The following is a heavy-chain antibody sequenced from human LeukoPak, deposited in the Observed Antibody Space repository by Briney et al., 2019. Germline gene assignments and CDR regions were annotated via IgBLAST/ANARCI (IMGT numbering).Heavy chain of an antibody. D-gene: IGHD4-17*01. CDR3: AREALGDYANYFDY. V-gene: IGHV4-59*01. CDR2: IYYSGST. J-gene: IGHJ4*02. CDR1: GGSISSYY. Sequence: SETLSLTCTVSGGSISSYYWSWIRQPPGKGLEWVGYIYYSGSTNYNPSLKSRVTISVDTSKNQFSLKLSSVTAADTAVYYCAREALGDYANYFDYWGQGTLVTVSS.